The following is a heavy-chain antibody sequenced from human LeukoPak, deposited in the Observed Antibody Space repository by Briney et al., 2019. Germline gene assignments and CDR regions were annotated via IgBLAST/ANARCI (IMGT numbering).Heavy chain of an antibody. Sequence: PSETLSLTCTVSGGSVSSYYWSLIRQPPGKGLEWIGYISYSGSTNYNSSLKSRVTISVDTSKNQFSLKLSSVTAADTAVYYCARHVGYRYMYYFDYWGQGTLVTVSS. CDR2: ISYSGST. V-gene: IGHV4-59*08. D-gene: IGHD5-24*01. CDR3: ARHVGYRYMYYFDY. J-gene: IGHJ4*02. CDR1: GGSVSSYY.